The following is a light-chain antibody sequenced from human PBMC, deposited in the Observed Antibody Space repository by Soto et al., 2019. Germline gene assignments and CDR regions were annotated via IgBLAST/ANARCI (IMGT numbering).Light chain of an antibody. CDR3: CSYAGSYTFVV. J-gene: IGLJ2*01. Sequence: QSVLTQPRSVSGSPGQSVTISCTGTSSDVGGYNYVSWYQQHPGKAPKLMIYDVSKRPSGVPGRFSGSKSGNTASLTISGLQAEDEADYYCCSYAGSYTFVVFGGGTQLTVL. V-gene: IGLV2-11*01. CDR2: DVS. CDR1: SSDVGGYNY.